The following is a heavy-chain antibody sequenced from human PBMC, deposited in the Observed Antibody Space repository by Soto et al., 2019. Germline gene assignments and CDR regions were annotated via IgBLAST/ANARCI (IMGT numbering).Heavy chain of an antibody. D-gene: IGHD1-1*01. CDR2: IYPDDSDT. Sequence: GGSLKISCKGSGYSFTNYWIAWVRQVPGEGLGVRGIIYPDDSDTRYSPAFREQVTISADKSFNTAFLQWNTLKAPETAVYFCARLNLPHQLPRDFWGQGTQVTVSS. V-gene: IGHV5-51*01. J-gene: IGHJ4*02. CDR3: ARLNLPHQLPRDF. CDR1: GYSFTNYW.